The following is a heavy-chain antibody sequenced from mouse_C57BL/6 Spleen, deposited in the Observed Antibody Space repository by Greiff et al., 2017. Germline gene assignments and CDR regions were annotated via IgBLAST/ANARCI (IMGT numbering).Heavy chain of an antibody. D-gene: IGHD2-4*01. Sequence: QVHVKQSGAELVRPGTSVKVSCKASGYTFTNYLIEWVKQRPGQGLEWIGVINPGSGGTNYNEKFKGKATLTADKSSSTAYMQLSSLTSEDSAVYFCARTNYDYDWAYYFDYWGQGTTLTVSS. CDR3: ARTNYDYDWAYYFDY. CDR2: INPGSGGT. CDR1: GYTFTNYL. V-gene: IGHV1-54*01. J-gene: IGHJ2*01.